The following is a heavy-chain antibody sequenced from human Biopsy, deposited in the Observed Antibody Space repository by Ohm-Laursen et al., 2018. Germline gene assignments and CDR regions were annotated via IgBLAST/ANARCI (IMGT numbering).Heavy chain of an antibody. CDR3: TRGGYYYDSLAYYYWFDP. D-gene: IGHD3-22*01. J-gene: IGHJ5*02. CDR1: GYTFTGYH. V-gene: IGHV1-2*02. CDR2: INAKTGDT. Sequence: SSVKVSCKVSGYTFTGYHVHWVRQAPGQGLEWMGWINAKTGDTNYAQKFQGRVTMTRDTSISTAYVDLSSLRSDDTAVYYCTRGGYYYDSLAYYYWFDPWGQGTLVTVSS.